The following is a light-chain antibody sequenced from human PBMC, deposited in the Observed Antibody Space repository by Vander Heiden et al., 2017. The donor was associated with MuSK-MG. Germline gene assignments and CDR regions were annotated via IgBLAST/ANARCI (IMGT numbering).Light chain of an antibody. J-gene: IGKJ5*01. CDR1: QSVSSS. CDR2: GAS. CDR3: QQYDKWIT. Sequence: EIVMTQSPATLSVSPGERATLSCRASQSVSSSLAWYQQKPGQAPRLLIGGASTRATGIPARFSGSGSGTEFTLTITSLQSEDAALYYCQQYDKWITFGQGTRLEIK. V-gene: IGKV3-15*01.